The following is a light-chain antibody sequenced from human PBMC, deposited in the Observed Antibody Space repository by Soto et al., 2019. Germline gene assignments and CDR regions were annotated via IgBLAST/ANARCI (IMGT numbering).Light chain of an antibody. V-gene: IGKV1-39*01. CDR1: QSISSY. J-gene: IGKJ1*01. CDR3: QQSYSTLSWT. Sequence: DIQMTQSPSSLSASVGDRGTLTCRASQSISSYLNWYQQKPGKAPKLLIYSASSLQSGVPSRFSGSGSGTDFTLTISSLQPEDFATYYCQQSYSTLSWTVGRGTQVEIK. CDR2: SAS.